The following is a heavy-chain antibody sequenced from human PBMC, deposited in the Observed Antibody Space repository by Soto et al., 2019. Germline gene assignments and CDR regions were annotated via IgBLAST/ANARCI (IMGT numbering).Heavy chain of an antibody. CDR1: GLSLSSSGVG. CDR2: IYWNDDQ. V-gene: IGHV2-5*01. D-gene: IGHD1-26*01. J-gene: IGHJ4*02. Sequence: QITLKESGPTPVKPTQTLTLTCTFSGLSLSSSGVGVGWIRQPPGKALEWLALIYWNDDQRYSPSLKSRLTITKDTSKNQVVLTMTNMDPVDTATYFCAQWPSRGSLYYFDSWGQGTLVSVSS. CDR3: AQWPSRGSLYYFDS.